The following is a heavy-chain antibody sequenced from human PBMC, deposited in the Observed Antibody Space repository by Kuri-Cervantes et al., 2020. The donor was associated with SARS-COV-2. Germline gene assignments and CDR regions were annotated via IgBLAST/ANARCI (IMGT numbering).Heavy chain of an antibody. J-gene: IGHJ2*01. D-gene: IGHD3-16*01. CDR3: ARDLLGFVRGFDL. V-gene: IGHV4-39*07. CDR2: TYYSGST. CDR1: GGSISSSSYY. Sequence: SETLSLSCTVSGGSISSSSYYWGWIRQPPGKGLEWIGSTYYSGSTYYNPSLKSRVTISVDTSKNQFSLKLSSVTAADTAVYFCARDLLGFVRGFDLWGRGALVTVSS.